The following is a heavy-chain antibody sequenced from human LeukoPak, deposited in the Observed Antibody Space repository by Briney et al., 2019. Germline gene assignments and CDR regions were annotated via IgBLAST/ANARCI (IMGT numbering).Heavy chain of an antibody. V-gene: IGHV3-53*04. Sequence: GGSLRLSCAASGFTVSSNYMSGVRQARGKGLEWVSVIYSGGSTYYADSVKGRFTISRHNSKNTLYLQMNSLRAEDTAVYYCARDFSVSTPRAPSYYGMDVWGQGTTVTVSS. D-gene: IGHD2/OR15-2a*01. CDR1: GFTVSSNY. CDR3: ARDFSVSTPRAPSYYGMDV. J-gene: IGHJ6*02. CDR2: IYSGGST.